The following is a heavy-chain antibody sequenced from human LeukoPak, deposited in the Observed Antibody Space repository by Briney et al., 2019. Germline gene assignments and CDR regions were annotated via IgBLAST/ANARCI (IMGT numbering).Heavy chain of an antibody. CDR2: ISGGGETT. J-gene: IGHJ4*02. CDR3: ARVPLPYSSGWYGVFDY. V-gene: IGHV3-23*01. Sequence: PGGSLRLSCAASGFTFNNYAMNWVRQAPGKGLEWVSSISGGGETTYYADSVKGRFTISRDNSKNTLYLQMNSLRAEDTAVYYCARVPLPYSSGWYGVFDYWGQGTLVTVSS. CDR1: GFTFNNYA. D-gene: IGHD6-19*01.